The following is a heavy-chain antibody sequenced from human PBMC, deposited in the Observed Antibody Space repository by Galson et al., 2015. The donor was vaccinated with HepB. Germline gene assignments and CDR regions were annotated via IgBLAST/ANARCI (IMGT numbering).Heavy chain of an antibody. V-gene: IGHV3-23*01. CDR1: GFTFSSYA. J-gene: IGHJ5*02. D-gene: IGHD3-3*01. CDR3: AKQGGAYDFWSGLNWFDP. Sequence: SLRLSCAASGFTFSSYAMSWVRQAPGKGLEWVSAISGSGGSTYYADSVKGRFTISRDNSKNTLYLQMNSLRAEDTAVYYCAKQGGAYDFWSGLNWFDPWGQGTLVTVSS. CDR2: ISGSGGST.